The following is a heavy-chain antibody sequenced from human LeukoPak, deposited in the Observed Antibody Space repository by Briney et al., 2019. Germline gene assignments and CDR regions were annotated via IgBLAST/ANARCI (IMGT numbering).Heavy chain of an antibody. CDR3: AKEALNYYDSSGYYNPWDY. Sequence: GGSLRLSCAASGFTFSSYGMHWVRQAPGKGLEWVSAISGSGGSTYYADSVKGRFTISRDNSKNTLYLQMNSLRAEDTAVYYCAKEALNYYDSSGYYNPWDYWGQGTLVTVSS. D-gene: IGHD3-22*01. V-gene: IGHV3-23*01. CDR2: ISGSGGST. CDR1: GFTFSSYG. J-gene: IGHJ4*02.